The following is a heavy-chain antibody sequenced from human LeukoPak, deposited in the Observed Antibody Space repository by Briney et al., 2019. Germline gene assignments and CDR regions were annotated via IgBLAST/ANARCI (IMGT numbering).Heavy chain of an antibody. CDR3: ARTIGAARLLRRGSSWFDP. V-gene: IGHV1-2*02. D-gene: IGHD6-6*01. J-gene: IGHJ5*02. CDR1: GYTFTGYY. Sequence: ASVKVSCKASGYTFTGYYMHWVRQAPGQGLEWMGWINPNSGGTNYAQKFQGRVTMTRDTSISAAYMELSRLRSDDTAVYYCARTIGAARLLRRGSSWFDPWGQGTLVTVSS. CDR2: INPNSGGT.